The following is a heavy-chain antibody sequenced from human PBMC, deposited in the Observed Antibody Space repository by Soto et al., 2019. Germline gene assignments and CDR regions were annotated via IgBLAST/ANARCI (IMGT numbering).Heavy chain of an antibody. CDR2: ISAYNGNT. J-gene: IGHJ3*02. Sequence: ASVKVSCKASGYTFTSYGISWVRQAPGQGLEWMGWISAYNGNTNYAQKLQGRVTMTTDTSTSTAYMELRSLRSDDTAVYYCARDSDHNIFGVVIVGAFDIWGQGTMVTVSS. CDR3: ARDSDHNIFGVVIVGAFDI. CDR1: GYTFTSYG. D-gene: IGHD3-3*02. V-gene: IGHV1-18*01.